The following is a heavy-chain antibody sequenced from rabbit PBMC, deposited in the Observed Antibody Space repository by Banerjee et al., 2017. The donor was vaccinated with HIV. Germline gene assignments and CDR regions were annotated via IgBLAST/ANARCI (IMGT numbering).Heavy chain of an antibody. CDR3: ARDLAGVIGWNFGL. D-gene: IGHD4-1*01. Sequence: QEQLKETGGGLVQPGGSLTLSCKASGFDFSNYYMSWVRQAPGKGLEWIGCIGVGSGGTNYASWAKGRFTISKTSSTTVTLQMTSLTAADTATYFCARDLAGVIGWNFGLWGPGTLVTVS. J-gene: IGHJ4*01. CDR2: IGVGSGGT. CDR1: GFDFSNYYM. V-gene: IGHV1S45*01.